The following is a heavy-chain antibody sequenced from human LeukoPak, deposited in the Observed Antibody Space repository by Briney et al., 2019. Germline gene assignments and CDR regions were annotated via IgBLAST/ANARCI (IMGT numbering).Heavy chain of an antibody. CDR1: GYTFTSYG. CDR2: ISAYNGNT. Sequence: ASVKVSCKASGYTFTSYGISWVRQAPGQGLEWMGWISAYNGNTNYAQKLQGRVTMTTDTSTSTAYMELRSLRSDDTAVYYCARYCSSTGCHFKTAFDYWGQGTLVTVSS. J-gene: IGHJ4*02. D-gene: IGHD2-2*01. CDR3: ARYCSSTGCHFKTAFDY. V-gene: IGHV1-18*01.